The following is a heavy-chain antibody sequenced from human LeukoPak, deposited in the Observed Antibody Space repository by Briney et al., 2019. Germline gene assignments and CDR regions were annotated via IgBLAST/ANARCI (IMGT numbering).Heavy chain of an antibody. CDR2: ISTYNGNT. D-gene: IGHD6-6*01. J-gene: IGHJ4*02. CDR1: GYTFTSYG. Sequence: GASVKVSCKASGYTFTSYGFSWVRQAPGQGLEWMGWISTYNGNTNYAQKFQGRVTMTRDTSISTAYMELSRLRSDDTAVYYCARELAARLGSDYWGQGTLVTVSS. V-gene: IGHV1-18*01. CDR3: ARELAARLGSDY.